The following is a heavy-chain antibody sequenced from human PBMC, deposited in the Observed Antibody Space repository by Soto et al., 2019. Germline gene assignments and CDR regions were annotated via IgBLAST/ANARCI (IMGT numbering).Heavy chain of an antibody. J-gene: IGHJ4*02. D-gene: IGHD3-10*01. CDR2: ISGSGGST. CDR1: GFTFSSYA. V-gene: IGHV3-23*01. CDR3: AKQGVWFGEINY. Sequence: EVQLLESGGGLVQPGGSLRLSCAASGFTFSSYAMSWVRQAPGKGLEWVSAISGSGGSTYYADSVKGRFTISRDNSKNTLYLQMNSLRAEDTAVYYFAKQGVWFGEINYWGQGTLVTVSS.